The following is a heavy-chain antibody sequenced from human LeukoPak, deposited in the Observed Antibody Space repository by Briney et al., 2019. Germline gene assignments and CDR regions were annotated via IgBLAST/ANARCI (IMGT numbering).Heavy chain of an antibody. CDR3: ARDQGYDFWSGYSNYYGMDV. D-gene: IGHD3-3*01. V-gene: IGHV4-4*02. CDR1: GGSISSSNW. J-gene: IGHJ6*02. CDR2: IYHSGST. Sequence: SETLSLTCAVSGGSISSSNWWSWVRQPPGKGLEGIGKIYHSGSTNYNPSLKSRVTISVDKSKNQFSLKLSSVTAADTAVYYCARDQGYDFWSGYSNYYGMDVWGQGTTVTVSS.